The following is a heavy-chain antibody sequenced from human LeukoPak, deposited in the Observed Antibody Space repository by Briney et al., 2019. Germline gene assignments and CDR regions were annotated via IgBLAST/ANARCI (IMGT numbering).Heavy chain of an antibody. CDR2: INAGNGNT. CDR1: GYIFTRYA. D-gene: IGHD6-19*01. J-gene: IGHJ4*02. Sequence: ASVKVSCKASGYIFTRYAIHWVRQVPGQRLEWMGWINAGNGNTKYSQNIQDRVTITRDTSASTASMEVSSLRSEDTAVYYCARGIEASSGWYVIDYWGQGTLVTVSS. V-gene: IGHV1-3*01. CDR3: ARGIEASSGWYVIDY.